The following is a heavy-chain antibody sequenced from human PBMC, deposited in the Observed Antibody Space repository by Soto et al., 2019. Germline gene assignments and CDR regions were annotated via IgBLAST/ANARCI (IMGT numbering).Heavy chain of an antibody. CDR3: ARRRGGFGGGWTTPYFDY. V-gene: IGHV2-5*02. D-gene: IGHD6-19*01. Sequence: QITLKESGPTLVKPTQTLTLTCSFSGFSLNTGGVGVGWIRQPPGKALEWLAVIYWDDDKSWSPSLRDRLTLTRDASEDQVVLTVTNMDPVDTATYSCARRRGGFGGGWTTPYFDYWGQGTLVTVSS. CDR1: GFSLNTGGVG. CDR2: IYWDDDK. J-gene: IGHJ4*02.